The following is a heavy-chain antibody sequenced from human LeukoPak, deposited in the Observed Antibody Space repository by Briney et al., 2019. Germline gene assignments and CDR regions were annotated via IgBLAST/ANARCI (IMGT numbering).Heavy chain of an antibody. D-gene: IGHD6-13*01. Sequence: GGSLRLSCAASGFTFSSYSMNWVRQAPGKGLEWVSSISSSSSYIYYADSVKGRFTISRDNAKNSLYLQMNSLRAEDTAVYYCARDPQGYSSSWYPFGYYYYGMDVWGQGTTVTVSS. J-gene: IGHJ6*02. CDR2: ISSSSSYI. V-gene: IGHV3-21*01. CDR3: ARDPQGYSSSWYPFGYYYYGMDV. CDR1: GFTFSSYS.